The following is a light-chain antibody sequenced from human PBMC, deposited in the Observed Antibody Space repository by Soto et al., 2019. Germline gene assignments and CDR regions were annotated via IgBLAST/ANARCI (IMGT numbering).Light chain of an antibody. CDR3: HQYYVSPYS. CDR1: QIVSSSY. J-gene: IGKJ3*01. CDR2: GAS. Sequence: DIVLTQSPGTLSLSPGERATLSCRASQIVSSSYLDWYQQKPGQAPRLLIDGASSRATGIPATFSASGSGTDLTLNTSRLETYDFAVYDCHQYYVSPYSFGTGTTVDLK. V-gene: IGKV3-20*01.